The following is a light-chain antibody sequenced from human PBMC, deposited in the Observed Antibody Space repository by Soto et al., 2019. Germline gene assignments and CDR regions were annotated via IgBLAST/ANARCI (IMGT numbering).Light chain of an antibody. CDR2: GAS. Sequence: EMVMTQSPATLSVSPGERATLSCRASQNLSRNLAWYQQQPGQAPRLLIYGASTTATGILARFSGSGSGTDFTLTISSLQSEDFAFYYCQQYDNWPHTFGQGTKLEIK. CDR1: QNLSRN. CDR3: QQYDNWPHT. J-gene: IGKJ2*01. V-gene: IGKV3-15*01.